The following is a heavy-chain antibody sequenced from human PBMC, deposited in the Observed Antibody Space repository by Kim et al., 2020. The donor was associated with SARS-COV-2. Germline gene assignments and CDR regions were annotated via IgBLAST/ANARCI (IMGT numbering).Heavy chain of an antibody. Sequence: GESLKISCEGSGYTFGNNWIAWVRQTPGKGLEWVGIINPVDSETRYSPSFQGQVTISTDKSIGAAYLHWNSLKASDTAIYYCPRHEGNIVVVPTAPGAFRVWGQGTMVTVSA. CDR2: INPVDSET. D-gene: IGHD2-2*01. V-gene: IGHV5-51*01. CDR3: PRHEGNIVVVPTAPGAFRV. J-gene: IGHJ3*01. CDR1: GYTFGNNW.